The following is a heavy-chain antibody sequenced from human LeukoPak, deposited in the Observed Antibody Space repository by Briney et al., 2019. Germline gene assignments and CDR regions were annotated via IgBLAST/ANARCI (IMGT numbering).Heavy chain of an antibody. D-gene: IGHD3-10*01. Sequence: DPSETLSLTCGIYGGSFDGYSWSWIRQSPGKGLEWIGEINLGGSTTYNPSLKSRVTISVDTSKNQFSLKLSSVTAADTAVYYCARVAAMVRGYVRTGVLDPWGQGTLVTVSS. CDR1: GGSFDGYS. CDR3: ARVAAMVRGYVRTGVLDP. CDR2: INLGGST. J-gene: IGHJ5*02. V-gene: IGHV4-34*01.